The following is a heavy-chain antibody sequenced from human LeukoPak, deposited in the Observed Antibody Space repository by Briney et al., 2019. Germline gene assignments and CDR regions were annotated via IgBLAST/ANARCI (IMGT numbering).Heavy chain of an antibody. D-gene: IGHD2-2*01. CDR1: GESFSGYY. CDR2: INHSGTT. V-gene: IGHV4-34*01. CDR3: VGGSSDCSVTSCFLSIFDY. J-gene: IGHJ4*02. Sequence: SETLSLTCAVYGESFSGYYWSWIRQPPGKGLEWIGEINHSGTTNYHPSLKTRVTISLDTSKHQLSLLLRSVTAADTAMCFCVGGSSDCSVTSCFLSIFDYWGQGSLVPVSS.